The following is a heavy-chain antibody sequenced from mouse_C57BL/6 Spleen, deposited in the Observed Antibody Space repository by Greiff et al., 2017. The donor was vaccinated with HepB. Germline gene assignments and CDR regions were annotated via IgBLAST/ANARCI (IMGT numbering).Heavy chain of an antibody. CDR2: IYPGDGDT. J-gene: IGHJ2*01. CDR3: ARDDCDY. V-gene: IGHV1-82*01. CDR1: GYAFSSSW. Sequence: VQLQQSGPELVKPGASVKISCKASGYAFSSSWMNWVKQRPGKGLEWIGRIYPGDGDTNYNGKSKGKATLTADKSSSTAYMQLSSLTSEDSAVYFCARDDCDYWGQGTTLTVSS. D-gene: IGHD2-4*01.